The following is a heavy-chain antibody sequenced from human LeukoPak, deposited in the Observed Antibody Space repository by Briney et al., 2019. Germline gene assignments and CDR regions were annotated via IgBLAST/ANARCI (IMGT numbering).Heavy chain of an antibody. CDR3: AKEINSYYGDYPG. J-gene: IGHJ4*02. CDR1: GFTFSSYW. V-gene: IGHV3-74*01. CDR2: INSDGSST. Sequence: GGSLRLSCAASGFTFSSYWMHWVRQAPGKGLVWVSRINSDGSSTSYADSVKGRFTISRDNSKNTPYLQMNSLRAEDTAVYYCAKEINSYYGDYPGWGQGTLVTVSS. D-gene: IGHD4-17*01.